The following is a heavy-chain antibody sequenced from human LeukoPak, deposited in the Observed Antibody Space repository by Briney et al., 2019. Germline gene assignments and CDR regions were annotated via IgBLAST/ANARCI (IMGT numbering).Heavy chain of an antibody. Sequence: GASVKVSCKASGYTLTSYYMHWVRQAPGQGLEWMGIINPSGGSTSYAQKFQGRVTMTRDTSTSTVYMELSSLRSEDTAVYYCARDLEATYYYGSGSFDYWGQGTLVTVSS. CDR2: INPSGGST. CDR3: ARDLEATYYYGSGSFDY. CDR1: GYTLTSYY. D-gene: IGHD3-10*01. J-gene: IGHJ4*02. V-gene: IGHV1-46*01.